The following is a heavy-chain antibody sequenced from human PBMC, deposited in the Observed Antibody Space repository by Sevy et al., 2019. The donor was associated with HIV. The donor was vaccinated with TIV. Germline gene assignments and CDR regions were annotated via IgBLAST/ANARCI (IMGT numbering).Heavy chain of an antibody. CDR3: ARFVSPGY. J-gene: IGHJ4*02. CDR1: GFTFRSSS. Sequence: GGSPRLSCAASGFTFRSSSMTWVRQAPGKGLEWVATISQGGSEEYYVDSVKGRFTISRDNAKNSLYLQMNSLSAVDTAVYFCARFVSPGYWGQGTLVTVSS. V-gene: IGHV3-7*01. CDR2: ISQGGSEE.